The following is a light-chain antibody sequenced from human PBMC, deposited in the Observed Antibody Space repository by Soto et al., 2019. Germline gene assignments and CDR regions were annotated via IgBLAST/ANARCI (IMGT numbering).Light chain of an antibody. J-gene: IGKJ1*01. V-gene: IGKV3D-15*01. CDR1: QSVSPN. Sequence: IVMTQSPATLSVSPGQRATLSCRASQSVSPNLAWYQQKPGQAPRLLIYGASTRATGIPARFSGSGSGTEFTLTISGLQSDDFAVYYGQQYSNWPPWTFGQGTRVDFK. CDR2: GAS. CDR3: QQYSNWPPWT.